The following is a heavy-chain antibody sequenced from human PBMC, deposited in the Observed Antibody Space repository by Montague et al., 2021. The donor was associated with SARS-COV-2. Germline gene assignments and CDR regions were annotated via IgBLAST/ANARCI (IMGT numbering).Heavy chain of an antibody. J-gene: IGHJ4*01. CDR1: GGSISSNTYY. CDR2: MYDSGST. D-gene: IGHD6-13*01. Sequence: SETLSLTCTVSGGSISSNTYYWGWIRQPPGKGLEWIGSMYDSGSTYYNPSLKSQVTISVDTSKNHFSLKLSSVTAADTAVYYCARQPRKYLAAGTSCGGGDYWGQGTLVTVSS. V-gene: IGHV4-39*01. CDR3: ARQPRKYLAAGTSCGGGDY.